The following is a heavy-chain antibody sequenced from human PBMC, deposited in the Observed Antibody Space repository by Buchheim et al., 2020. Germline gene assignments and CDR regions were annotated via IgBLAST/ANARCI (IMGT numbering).Heavy chain of an antibody. D-gene: IGHD5-24*01. V-gene: IGHV3-74*02. Sequence: EVQLLESGGGLVQPGGSLRLSCAASGFSFSSCWMHWVRQTPGKGLLWVSRTNTDGTYTSYADSVKGRFTISRDNARNMVYLGMNSLRAEDTAVYYCVSPGIRDGYDFDYWGQGT. CDR3: VSPGIRDGYDFDY. CDR1: GFSFSSCW. J-gene: IGHJ4*02. CDR2: TNTDGTYT.